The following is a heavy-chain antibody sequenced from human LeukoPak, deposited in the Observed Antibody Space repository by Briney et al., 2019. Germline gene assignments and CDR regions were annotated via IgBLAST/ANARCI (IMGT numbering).Heavy chain of an antibody. CDR1: GFSFSNYA. Sequence: GGSLRLSCAASGFSFSNYAMTWVRQAPGKGLDWVAGISGSGGSANYAASVLGRFTISRDNAKNTLHLQMNSLRAEDTAVYYCARVKQSADLYDYYYGMDVWGQGTTVTVSS. CDR2: ISGSGGSA. CDR3: ARVKQSADLYDYYYGMDV. J-gene: IGHJ6*02. V-gene: IGHV3-23*01. D-gene: IGHD6-19*01.